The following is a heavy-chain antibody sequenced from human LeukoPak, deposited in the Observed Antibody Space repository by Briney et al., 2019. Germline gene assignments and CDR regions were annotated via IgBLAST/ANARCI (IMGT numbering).Heavy chain of an antibody. J-gene: IGHJ4*02. D-gene: IGHD6-19*01. Sequence: SVSLSCTVSGYTLTELSMHWVRHAPGKGLEWVGGFYTEVGETIYAQTFQGRVTMTEDPSTNTAYMKLGSLRSETTPFYYCATGYSSGWYSDWGQGTLVTVST. V-gene: IGHV1-24*01. CDR2: FYTEVGET. CDR3: ATGYSSGWYSD. CDR1: GYTLTELS.